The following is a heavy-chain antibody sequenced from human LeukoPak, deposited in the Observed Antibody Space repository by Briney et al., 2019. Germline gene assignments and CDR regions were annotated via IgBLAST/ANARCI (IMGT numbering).Heavy chain of an antibody. CDR2: INPSGGST. D-gene: IGHD3-22*01. Sequence: ASVKVSCKASGYTFTSYYLHWVRQAPGQGLEWMGIINPSGGSTSYAQKFQGRVTMTRDTSTSTVYMELSSLRSEDTAVYYCARVLGITMIPDYWGQGTLVTVSS. V-gene: IGHV1-46*01. CDR1: GYTFTSYY. CDR3: ARVLGITMIPDY. J-gene: IGHJ4*02.